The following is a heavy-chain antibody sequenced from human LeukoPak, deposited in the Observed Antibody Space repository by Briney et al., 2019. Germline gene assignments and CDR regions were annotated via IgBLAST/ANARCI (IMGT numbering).Heavy chain of an antibody. CDR1: GGSISSGDYY. CDR3: ARDPGYYDSSGYVD. J-gene: IGHJ4*02. CDR2: IYYSGST. V-gene: IGHV4-30-4*01. Sequence: SETLSLTCTVSGGSISSGDYYWSWIRQPPGKGLEWIGYIYYSGSTYYNPSLKSRVTISVDTSKNQFSLKQSSVTAADTAVYYCARDPGYYDSSGYVDWGQGTLVTVSS. D-gene: IGHD3-22*01.